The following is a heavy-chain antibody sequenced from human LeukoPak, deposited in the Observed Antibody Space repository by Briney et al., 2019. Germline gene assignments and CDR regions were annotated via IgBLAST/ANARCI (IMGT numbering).Heavy chain of an antibody. CDR2: INHSGST. Sequence: SETLSLTCAVYGGSFSGYYWSWIRQPPGKGLEWIGEINHSGSTNYNTSLKSRVTISVDTSKNQFSLKLSSVTAADTAVYYCARETPYGSGSYPFDYWGQGILVTVSS. CDR1: GGSFSGYY. CDR3: ARETPYGSGSYPFDY. V-gene: IGHV4-34*01. D-gene: IGHD3-10*01. J-gene: IGHJ4*02.